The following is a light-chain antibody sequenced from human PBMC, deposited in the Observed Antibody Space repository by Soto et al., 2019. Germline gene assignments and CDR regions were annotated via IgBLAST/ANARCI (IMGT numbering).Light chain of an antibody. CDR2: DAS. CDR1: QSVSSY. CDR3: QQRSNWPPWT. V-gene: IGKV3-11*01. Sequence: EIVLTQSPATLSLSPGERATLSCRASQSVSSYLAWYQQKPGQAPRLLIYDASNRATGIPARFSGSGSGTXXXLTISSLEPEDFAVYYCQQRSNWPPWTFGQGTKVEIK. J-gene: IGKJ1*01.